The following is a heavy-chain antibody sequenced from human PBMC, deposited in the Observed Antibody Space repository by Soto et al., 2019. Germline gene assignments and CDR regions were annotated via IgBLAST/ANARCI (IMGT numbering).Heavy chain of an antibody. CDR1: GYSFTSYW. D-gene: IGHD3-9*01. CDR3: ARHVGDYDILTGYYTHYYHYGMDV. V-gene: IGHV5-51*01. J-gene: IGHJ6*02. Sequence: GESLKISCKGSGYSFTSYWIGWVRQMPGKGLEWMGIIYPGDSDTRYSPSFQGQVTISADKSISTAYLQWSSLKASDTAMYYCARHVGDYDILTGYYTHYYHYGMDVWGQGTTVTSP. CDR2: IYPGDSDT.